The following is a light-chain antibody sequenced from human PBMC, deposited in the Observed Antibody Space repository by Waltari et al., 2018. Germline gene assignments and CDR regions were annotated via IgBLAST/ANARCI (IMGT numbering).Light chain of an antibody. J-gene: IGKJ1*01. Sequence: DIQMTQSPSTLSASVGDGATITCRASQSVNIWLAWYQQKPGKAPKLLIYKASILESGVPSRFSGSGSGTEFTLTISSLQPDDIATYYCQQYNLYSETFGQGTKVEIK. CDR3: QQYNLYSET. CDR2: KAS. CDR1: QSVNIW. V-gene: IGKV1-5*03.